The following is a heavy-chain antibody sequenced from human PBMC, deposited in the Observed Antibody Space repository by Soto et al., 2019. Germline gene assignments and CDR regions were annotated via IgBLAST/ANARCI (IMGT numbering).Heavy chain of an antibody. CDR2: ISPYNGNT. V-gene: IGHV1-18*01. CDR1: GYTFTNHG. J-gene: IGHJ1*01. CDR3: ARERDETAWSRIEYLQY. Sequence: QVHLVPPGAEVKKPGASVKVSCMASGYTFTNHGLHWVRQAPGQGLEWMGWISPYNGNTKSAQKFQGRVTLTRDTSRATVYMELRSVRSDDTAVYCCARERDETAWSRIEYLQYWGQGTMVIVSS. D-gene: IGHD2-21*02.